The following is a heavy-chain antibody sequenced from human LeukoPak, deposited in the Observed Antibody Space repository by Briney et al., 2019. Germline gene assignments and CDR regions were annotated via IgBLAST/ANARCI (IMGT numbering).Heavy chain of an antibody. CDR3: ARHGSIWFGESEWFDP. CDR2: IYHSGSI. D-gene: IGHD3-10*01. CDR1: GYSLSSGYY. V-gene: IGHV4-38-2*02. J-gene: IGHJ5*02. Sequence: SETLSLTCTVSGYSLSSGYYWGWIRQPPGKGLEWIGTIYHSGSIYYNLSLKSGVTISVNTSKNQFSLKLSSVTAADTAVYYCARHGSIWFGESEWFDPWGQGTLVTVSS.